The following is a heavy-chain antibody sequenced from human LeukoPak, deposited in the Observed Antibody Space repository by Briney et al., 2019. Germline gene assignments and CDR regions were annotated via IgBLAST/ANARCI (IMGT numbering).Heavy chain of an antibody. CDR3: ARDFPTRYCSGGSCPADY. CDR2: ISAYNGNT. Sequence: SVTVSCRGSXYTFTSYGISWVRQAPGQGLEWMGWISAYNGNTNYAQKLQGRVTMTTDTSTSTAYMELRSLRSDDTAVYYCARDFPTRYCSGGSCPADYWGQGTLVTVSS. V-gene: IGHV1-18*01. D-gene: IGHD2-15*01. J-gene: IGHJ4*02. CDR1: XYTFTSYG.